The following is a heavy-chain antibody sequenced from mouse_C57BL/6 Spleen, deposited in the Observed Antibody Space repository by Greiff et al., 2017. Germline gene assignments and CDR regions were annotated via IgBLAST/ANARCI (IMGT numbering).Heavy chain of an antibody. CDR1: GFTFSSYA. D-gene: IGHD2-3*01. CDR2: ISDGGSYT. J-gene: IGHJ4*01. CDR3: ARDYDQEGAMDY. Sequence: EVKLVESGGGLVKPGGSLKLSCAASGFTFSSYAMSWVRQTPEKRLAWVATISDGGSYTYYPDNVKGRFTISRDNAKNNLYLQMSHLKSEDTAMYYCARDYDQEGAMDYWGQGTSVTVSS. V-gene: IGHV5-4*01.